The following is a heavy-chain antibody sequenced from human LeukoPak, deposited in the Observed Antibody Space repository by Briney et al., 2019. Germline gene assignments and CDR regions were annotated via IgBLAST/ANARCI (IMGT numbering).Heavy chain of an antibody. CDR3: AKGPYDYGDYHGYYYYYMDV. Sequence: TGGSLRLSCAASGFTFSSYGMHWVRQAPGKGLEWVAFIRYDGSNKYYADSVKGRFTISRDNSKNTLFLQMNSLRAEDKAVYYCAKGPYDYGDYHGYYYYYMDVWGEGTTLTISS. V-gene: IGHV3-30*02. J-gene: IGHJ6*03. CDR2: IRYDGSNK. CDR1: GFTFSSYG. D-gene: IGHD4-17*01.